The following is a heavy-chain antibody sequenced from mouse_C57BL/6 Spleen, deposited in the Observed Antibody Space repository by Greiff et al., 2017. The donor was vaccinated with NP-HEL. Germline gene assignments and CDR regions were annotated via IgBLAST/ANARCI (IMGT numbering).Heavy chain of an antibody. CDR2: IYPGDGDT. CDR3: ARWGYYYGSSPYAMDY. D-gene: IGHD1-1*01. V-gene: IGHV1-82*01. J-gene: IGHJ4*01. Sequence: VQLQQSGPELVKPGASVKISCKASGYAFSSSWMNWVKQRPGKGLEWIGRIYPGDGDTNYNGKFKGKATLTADKSSSTAYMQLSSLTSEDSAVYFCARWGYYYGSSPYAMDYWGQGTSVTVSS. CDR1: GYAFSSSW.